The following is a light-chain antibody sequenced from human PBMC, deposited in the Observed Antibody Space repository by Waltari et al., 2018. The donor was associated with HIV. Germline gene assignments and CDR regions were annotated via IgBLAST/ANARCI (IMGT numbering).Light chain of an antibody. Sequence: DIVLTQSPDSLAVSLGERVTINCKSSQNILLSSYNKNYLAWYQQKPGQPPKLLIYWASTRKSGVPDLFSGSGSGTDFTRTISSLQAEDVSVYYCHQSYTTSTFGGGTKVEIK. CDR2: WAS. J-gene: IGKJ4*01. CDR3: HQSYTTST. V-gene: IGKV4-1*01. CDR1: QNILLSSYNKNY.